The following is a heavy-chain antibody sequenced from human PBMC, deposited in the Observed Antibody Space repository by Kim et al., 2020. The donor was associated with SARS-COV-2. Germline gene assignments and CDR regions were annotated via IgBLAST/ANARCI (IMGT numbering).Heavy chain of an antibody. J-gene: IGHJ4*02. V-gene: IGHV4-59*01. Sequence: IINYHPSLQRRVTILVDTSKNQFSLRLTSVTAAETAVYYCARAPRNGHFDSWGQGSLVIVSS. D-gene: IGHD2-8*01. CDR2: II. CDR3: ARAPRNGHFDS.